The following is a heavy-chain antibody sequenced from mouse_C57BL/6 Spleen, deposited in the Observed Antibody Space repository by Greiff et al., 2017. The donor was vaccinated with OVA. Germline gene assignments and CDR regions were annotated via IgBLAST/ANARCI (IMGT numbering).Heavy chain of an antibody. CDR1: GYTFTDYN. CDR2: INPNNGGT. Sequence: EVQLQQSGPELVKPGASVKMSCKASGYTFTDYNMHWVKQSHGKSLEWIGYINPNNGGTSYNQKFKGKATLTVNKSSSTAYMELRSLTSEDSAVYYCARWRITTVVASFDYWGQGTTLTVS. CDR3: ARWRITTVVASFDY. V-gene: IGHV1-22*01. J-gene: IGHJ2*01. D-gene: IGHD1-1*01.